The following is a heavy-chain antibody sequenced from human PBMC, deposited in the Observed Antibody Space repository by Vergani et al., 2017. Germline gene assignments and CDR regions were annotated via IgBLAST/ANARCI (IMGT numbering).Heavy chain of an antibody. CDR3: ANLVFYY. D-gene: IGHD2-8*02. V-gene: IGHV1-8*01. CDR1: GHTFSSYD. CDR2: MNPNSGSK. Sequence: QVQLVQSGAEVKKPGASVKVSCKASGHTFSSYDISCVRHATGQGLEWMGWMNPNSGSKGYEQQFQGRVTMIRNTSISTAYMELTSLRSEDTAVYYCANLVFYYWGQGTLVTVSS. J-gene: IGHJ4*03.